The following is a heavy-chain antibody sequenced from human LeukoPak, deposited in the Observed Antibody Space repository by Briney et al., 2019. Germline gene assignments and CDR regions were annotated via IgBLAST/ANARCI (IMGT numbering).Heavy chain of an antibody. CDR3: ARENQIAVAVAFDY. Sequence: GGSLRLSCAASGFTFSSYSMNWVRQAPGKGLEWVSSISSSSSYIYYADSVKGRFTISRDNAKNPLYLQMNSLRAEDTAVYYCARENQIAVAVAFDYWGQGTLVTVSS. D-gene: IGHD6-19*01. J-gene: IGHJ4*02. V-gene: IGHV3-21*01. CDR2: ISSSSSYI. CDR1: GFTFSSYS.